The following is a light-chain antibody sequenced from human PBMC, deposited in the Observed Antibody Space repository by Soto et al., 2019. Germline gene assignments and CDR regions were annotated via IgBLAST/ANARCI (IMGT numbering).Light chain of an antibody. CDR2: WAS. CDR3: QQYYSTPPYT. V-gene: IGKV4-1*01. CDR1: QSVLYSSTNKNY. Sequence: DIVMTQSPDSLAVSLGERATINCKSSQSVLYSSTNKNYLAWYQQKPGQPPKLLIYWASTRESGVPDRFSGSGSGTDFTLTISNLQAEDVAVYYCQQYYSTPPYTFGQGTKLEIK. J-gene: IGKJ2*01.